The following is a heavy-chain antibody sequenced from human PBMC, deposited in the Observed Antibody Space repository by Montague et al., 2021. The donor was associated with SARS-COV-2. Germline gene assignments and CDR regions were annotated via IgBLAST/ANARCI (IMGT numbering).Heavy chain of an antibody. CDR1: GFPFSSYE. CDR2: ISYSGGIT. D-gene: IGHD2-15*01. V-gene: IGHV3-48*03. J-gene: IGHJ4*02. CDR3: VREGSGWFFDY. Sequence: SRSLSLSASGFPFSSYEMNWVRQAPGKGLEWLSSISYSGGITNYADSVRGRFTISRDFAKNSLYLQMNSLRAEDTAVYYCVREGSGWFFDYWGQGALVTVSS.